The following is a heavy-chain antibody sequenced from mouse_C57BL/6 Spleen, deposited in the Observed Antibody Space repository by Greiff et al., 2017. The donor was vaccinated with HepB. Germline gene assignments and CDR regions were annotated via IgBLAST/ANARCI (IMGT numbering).Heavy chain of an antibody. D-gene: IGHD1-1*01. V-gene: IGHV1-50*01. J-gene: IGHJ4*01. CDR2: IDPSDSYT. Sequence: QVQLQQSGAELVKPGASVKLSCKASGYTFTSYWMQWVKQRPGQGLEWIGEIDPSDSYTNYNQKFKGKATLTVDTSSSTAYMQLSSLTSEDSAVYYCARSHYGSSYHAMDYWGQGTSVTVSS. CDR3: ARSHYGSSYHAMDY. CDR1: GYTFTSYW.